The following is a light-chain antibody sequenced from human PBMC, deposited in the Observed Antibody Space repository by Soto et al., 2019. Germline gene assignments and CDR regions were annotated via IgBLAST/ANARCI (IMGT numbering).Light chain of an antibody. Sequence: ELVLTQSPGTLSLSPGERATLSCRASQSVSNNYLAWYQQKPGQAPRLLIHGASNRATGIPDRFSGSGSGTDFTLTIRRLEPEDFAVYYCQHYGSPGTVGQGTKVEIK. CDR2: GAS. CDR3: QHYGSPGT. J-gene: IGKJ1*01. CDR1: QSVSNNY. V-gene: IGKV3-20*01.